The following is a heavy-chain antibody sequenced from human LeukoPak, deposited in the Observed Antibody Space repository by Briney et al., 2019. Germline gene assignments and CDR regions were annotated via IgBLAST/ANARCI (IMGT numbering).Heavy chain of an antibody. J-gene: IGHJ3*02. V-gene: IGHV6-1*01. CDR3: ARAINTNAFDI. CDR1: GDIVSSESAA. D-gene: IGHD3-22*01. CDR2: TYYRSSWYN. Sequence: PSQTLSLTCAISGDIVSSESAAWHWIRQSPSGGLEWLGRTYYRSSWYNDYGLAVKVRIIINPDTSNNHFSLNLNSVTPDDTAVYYCARAINTNAFDIWGQGTVVTVSS.